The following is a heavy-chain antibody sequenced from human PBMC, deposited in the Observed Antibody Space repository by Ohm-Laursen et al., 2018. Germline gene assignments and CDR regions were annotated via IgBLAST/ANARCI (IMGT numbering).Heavy chain of an antibody. CDR1: GFSFSSYW. V-gene: IGHV3-7*01. J-gene: IGHJ3*01. CDR3: ARATKGAFDF. CDR2: IELGGSET. Sequence: GSLRLSCAASGFSFSSYWMTWARQAPGKGLEWVATIELGGSETYYVDSVKGRFSISREDARNSLYLQLNTLRAEDTAVYYCARATKGAFDFWGQGTMVTVSS.